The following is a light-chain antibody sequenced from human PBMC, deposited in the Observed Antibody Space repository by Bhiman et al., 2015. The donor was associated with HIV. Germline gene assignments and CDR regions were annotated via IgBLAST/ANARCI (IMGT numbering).Light chain of an antibody. V-gene: IGLV3-19*01. CDR1: GLRAFY. J-gene: IGLJ2*01. CDR3: NSRDRSGNHVGL. Sequence: SSELTQDPAVSVALGQTVRITCQGDGLRAFYAAWYQQKPGQAPVLVMYGDNIRPSGIPDRFSGSHSITTASLTITGAQAEDEADYYCNSRDRSGNHVGLFGGGTKLTVL. CDR2: GDN.